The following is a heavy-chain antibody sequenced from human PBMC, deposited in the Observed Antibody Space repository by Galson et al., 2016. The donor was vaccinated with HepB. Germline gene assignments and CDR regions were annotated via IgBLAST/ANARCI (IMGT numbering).Heavy chain of an antibody. Sequence: SLRLSCAASGFTFSSYGMHWVRQAPGQGLEWVAAIWFDGSNKNYVDSVRGRFTISRDNSKNTLYLQMNTLRAEDTAVYYCARGTFCSGDSCYSPAFDMWGQGTMVTVSS. CDR3: ARGTFCSGDSCYSPAFDM. D-gene: IGHD2-15*01. CDR1: GFTFSSYG. CDR2: IWFDGSNK. J-gene: IGHJ3*02. V-gene: IGHV3-33*01.